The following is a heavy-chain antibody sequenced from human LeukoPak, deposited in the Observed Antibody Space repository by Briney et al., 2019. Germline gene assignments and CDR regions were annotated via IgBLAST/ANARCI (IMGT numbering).Heavy chain of an antibody. CDR1: GFTFGDYA. CDR3: TRDKTYSNELFYDV. D-gene: IGHD4-11*01. CDR2: IRSKAYGGTT. Sequence: GGSLRLSCTASGFTFGDYAMSWFRQAPGKGLEWVGFIRSKAYGGTTEYAASVKGRFTISRDDSKSIAYLQMNSLKTEDTAVYYCTRDKTYSNELFYDVWGKGTTVTVSS. J-gene: IGHJ6*04. V-gene: IGHV3-49*03.